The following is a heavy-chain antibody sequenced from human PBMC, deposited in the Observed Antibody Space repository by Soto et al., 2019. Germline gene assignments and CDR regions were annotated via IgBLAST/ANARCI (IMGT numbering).Heavy chain of an antibody. CDR2: IIYSGST. CDR1: GGSISTGGYY. Sequence: QVQLQESGPGLVKPSQTLSLTCTVSGGSISTGGYYWNWIRQHPGKGLEWIGYIIYSGSTYYNPSLKSRVTISEDTSKNQFSLKLSSATAADTAVYYCARGKDFWSGYYTGSFDSWGQGTLVTVSS. J-gene: IGHJ4*02. V-gene: IGHV4-31*03. D-gene: IGHD3-3*01. CDR3: ARGKDFWSGYYTGSFDS.